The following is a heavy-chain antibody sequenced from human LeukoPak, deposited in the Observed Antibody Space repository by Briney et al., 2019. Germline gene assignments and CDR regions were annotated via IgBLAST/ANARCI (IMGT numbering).Heavy chain of an antibody. CDR2: IYYSGST. V-gene: IGHV4-39*01. CDR1: GGSISSSSYY. Sequence: KPSETLSLTCTVSGGSISSSSYYWGWIRQPPGKGLEWIGSIYYSGSTYYNPSLKSRVTISVDTSKNQFSLKLSSVTAADTAVYYCARPRGSSSVRDAFDIWGQGTMVTVSS. D-gene: IGHD6-6*01. CDR3: ARPRGSSSVRDAFDI. J-gene: IGHJ3*02.